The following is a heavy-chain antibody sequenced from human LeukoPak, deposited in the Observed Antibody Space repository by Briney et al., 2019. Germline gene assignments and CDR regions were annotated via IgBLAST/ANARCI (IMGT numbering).Heavy chain of an antibody. Sequence: GASVTVSCKASGYTFTSYAVHWVRQAAGQRPEWLGRIKTGDGTAEISEKFQGRVTFSRDTDATIAYMELSSLTSEDTALYYCARVALGGYSSSPLEHWGQGTLVTVSS. D-gene: IGHD6-13*01. CDR3: ARVALGGYSSSPLEH. V-gene: IGHV1-3*04. J-gene: IGHJ4*02. CDR2: IKTGDGTA. CDR1: GYTFTSYA.